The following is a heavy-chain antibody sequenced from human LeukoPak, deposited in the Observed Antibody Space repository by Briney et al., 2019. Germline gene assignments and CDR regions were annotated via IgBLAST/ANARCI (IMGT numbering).Heavy chain of an antibody. V-gene: IGHV1-8*01. CDR3: ATGGDYYSDTSGPRV. J-gene: IGHJ4*02. D-gene: IGHD3-22*01. CDR1: GYTFTSYD. Sequence: ASVKVSCKASGYTFTSYDISWVRQATGQGLEWMGWMNPNSGDTGYAQKFQGRVTMTRSTSISTAYMELSSLTSDDTAVYYCATGGDYYSDTSGPRVWGQGTLVTVSS. CDR2: MNPNSGDT.